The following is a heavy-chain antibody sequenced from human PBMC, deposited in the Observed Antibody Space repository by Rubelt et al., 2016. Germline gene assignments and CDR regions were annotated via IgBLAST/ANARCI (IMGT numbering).Heavy chain of an antibody. V-gene: IGHV3-74*01. D-gene: IGHD5-12*01. CDR3: ARWVTASGYDD. J-gene: IGHJ4*02. Sequence: SVKGRFTISRDNAKNTLYLQMNSLRAEDTAVYYCARWVTASGYDDWGQGTLVTVSP.